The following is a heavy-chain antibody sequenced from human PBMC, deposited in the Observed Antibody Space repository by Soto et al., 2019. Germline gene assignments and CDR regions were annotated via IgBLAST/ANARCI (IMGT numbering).Heavy chain of an antibody. V-gene: IGHV4-59*01. Sequence: QVQLQESGPGLVKPSETLSLTCTVSGGSISSYYWRWIRQPPGKGLEWIGYIYYSGSTNYNPSLKSRVTISVDTSKNQFSLQLSSVTAADTAVYYCARTTRIAVAGTNFYYYYYMDVWGKGTTVTVSS. CDR3: ARTTRIAVAGTNFYYYYYMDV. CDR2: IYYSGST. J-gene: IGHJ6*03. CDR1: GGSISSYY. D-gene: IGHD6-19*01.